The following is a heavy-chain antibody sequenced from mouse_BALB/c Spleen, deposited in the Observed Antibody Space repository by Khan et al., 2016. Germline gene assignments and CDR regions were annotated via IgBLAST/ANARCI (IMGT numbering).Heavy chain of an antibody. CDR2: ILPSDSET. V-gene: IGHV1S82*01. CDR3: ARYVKITTPYYAMDY. Sequence: QVQLQQPGAELVRPGASVTLSCKASGYSFTTYWMNWVKQRSGQGLEWIVMILPSDSETRLNQKFKDKATFTVDKSSSTSYMQHSSSTSKDAAVYYCARYVKITTPYYAMDYWGQGTSVTVSS. CDR1: GYSFTTYW. J-gene: IGHJ4*01. D-gene: IGHD2-4*01.